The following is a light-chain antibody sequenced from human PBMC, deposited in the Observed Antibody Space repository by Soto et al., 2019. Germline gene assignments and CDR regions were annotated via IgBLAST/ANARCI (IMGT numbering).Light chain of an antibody. CDR3: QQGSSFPLT. Sequence: DIQMTQSPSSLSASVGDRVTITCRASQSISSYLNWYQQKPGKAPKLLIYSASSLQSGVPSRFSGSGSGTDFTLTISSLQPEDFATYFCQQGSSFPLTFGGGTKVDNK. CDR1: QSISSY. J-gene: IGKJ4*01. V-gene: IGKV1-39*01. CDR2: SAS.